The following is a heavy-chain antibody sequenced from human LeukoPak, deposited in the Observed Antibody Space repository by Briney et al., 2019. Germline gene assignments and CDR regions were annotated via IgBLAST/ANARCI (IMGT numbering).Heavy chain of an antibody. V-gene: IGHV1-69*06. CDR2: IIPIFGTA. Sequence: SVKVSCKASGYTFTSYYMHWVRQAPGQGLEWMGGIIPIFGTANYAQKFQGRVTITADKSTSTAYMELSSLRSEDTAVYYCARGDGSWSYYYYMDVWGKGTTVTVSS. D-gene: IGHD6-13*01. CDR1: GYTFTSYY. J-gene: IGHJ6*03. CDR3: ARGDGSWSYYYYMDV.